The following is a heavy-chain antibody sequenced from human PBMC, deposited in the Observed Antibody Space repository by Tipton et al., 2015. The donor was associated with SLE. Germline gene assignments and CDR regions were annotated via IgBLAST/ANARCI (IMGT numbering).Heavy chain of an antibody. Sequence: TLSLTCTVSGGSISSGSYYWSWIRQPAGKGLEWIGRIYTSGSTNYNPSLKSRVTISVDTSKNQFSLKLSSVPAADTAVYYCARDLSGSYYVPYYYGMDVWGQGTTVTVSS. CDR2: IYTSGST. CDR3: ARDLSGSYYVPYYYGMDV. CDR1: GGSISSGSYY. J-gene: IGHJ6*02. V-gene: IGHV4-61*02. D-gene: IGHD1-26*01.